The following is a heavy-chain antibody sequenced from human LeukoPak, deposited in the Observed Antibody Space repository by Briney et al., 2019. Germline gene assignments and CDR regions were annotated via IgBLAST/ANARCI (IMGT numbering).Heavy chain of an antibody. Sequence: GGSLRLSCAASGFTFSSYAMHWVRQAPGKGLEWVAVISYDGSNKYYAGSVKGRFTISRDNSKNTLYLQMNSLRAEDTAVYYCAKDPDPSGSYFVYPRYFDYWGQGTLVTVSS. J-gene: IGHJ4*02. V-gene: IGHV3-30-3*01. CDR2: ISYDGSNK. D-gene: IGHD1-26*01. CDR3: AKDPDPSGSYFVYPRYFDY. CDR1: GFTFSSYA.